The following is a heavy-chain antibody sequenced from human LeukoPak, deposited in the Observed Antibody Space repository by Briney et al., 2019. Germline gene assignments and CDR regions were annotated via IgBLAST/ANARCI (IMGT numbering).Heavy chain of an antibody. Sequence: GGSLRLSCAASGFTFSSYAMSWVRQAPGKGLEWVSAISGSGGSTYYADSVKGRFTISRDNSKNTLYLQMNSLKTEDTAVYYCTTDTIAVQYYYYYYMDVWGKGTTVTVSS. V-gene: IGHV3-23*01. CDR1: GFTFSSYA. J-gene: IGHJ6*03. CDR3: TTDTIAVQYYYYYYMDV. CDR2: ISGSGGST. D-gene: IGHD6-19*01.